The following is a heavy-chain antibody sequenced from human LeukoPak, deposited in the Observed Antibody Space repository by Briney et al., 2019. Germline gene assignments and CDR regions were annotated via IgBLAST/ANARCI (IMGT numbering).Heavy chain of an antibody. CDR3: VRGHPRVASYSFDS. J-gene: IGHJ4*02. Sequence: ASETLSLTCAVYGGSFSGYYWSWIRQPPGKGLEWIGEIYHIGSPSYNTSLKSRVTISIDTSKNQFYLKVYSVTAADTAMYYCVRGHPRVASYSFDSWGQGTLVTVSS. V-gene: IGHV4-34*01. D-gene: IGHD3-10*01. CDR2: IYHIGSP. CDR1: GGSFSGYY.